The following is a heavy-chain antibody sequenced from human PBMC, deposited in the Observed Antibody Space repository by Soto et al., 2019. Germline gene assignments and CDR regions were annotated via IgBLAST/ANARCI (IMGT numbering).Heavy chain of an antibody. CDR3: ARRSQYSTVGGDYYYMDV. J-gene: IGHJ6*03. D-gene: IGHD6-6*01. CDR1: GGSISSYY. Sequence: SETLSLTCTVSGGSISSYYWSWIRQPPGKGLEWIGYIYYSGSTNYNPSLKSRVTISVDTSKNQFSLKLSSVTAADTAVYYCARRSQYSTVGGDYYYMDVWGKGTTVTVSS. CDR2: IYYSGST. V-gene: IGHV4-59*08.